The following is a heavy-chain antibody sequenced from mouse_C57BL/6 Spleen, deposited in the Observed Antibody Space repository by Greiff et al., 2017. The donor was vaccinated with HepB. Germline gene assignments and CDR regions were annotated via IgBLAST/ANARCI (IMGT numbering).Heavy chain of an antibody. D-gene: IGHD4-1*01. V-gene: IGHV5-6*01. J-gene: IGHJ2*01. CDR3: ARESQTGFDY. CDR2: ISSGGSYT. CDR1: GFTFSSYG. Sequence: EVQLVESGGDLVKPGGSLKLSCAASGFTFSSYGMSWVRQTPDKRLEWVATISSGGSYTYYPDSVKGRFTISRDNAKNTLYLQMSSLKSEDTAMYYCARESQTGFDYWGQGTTLTVSS.